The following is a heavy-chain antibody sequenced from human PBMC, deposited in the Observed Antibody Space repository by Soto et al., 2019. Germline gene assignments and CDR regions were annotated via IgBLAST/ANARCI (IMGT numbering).Heavy chain of an antibody. Sequence: SETLSLTCTVSGGSIGSYYWSWIRQPPGKGLEWIGYIYYSGSTNYNPSLKSRVTISVDTSKNQFSLKLSSVTAADTAVYYCARYGDYYSGFDYWGQGTLVTVSS. J-gene: IGHJ4*02. CDR1: GGSIGSYY. V-gene: IGHV4-59*01. D-gene: IGHD4-17*01. CDR2: IYYSGST. CDR3: ARYGDYYSGFDY.